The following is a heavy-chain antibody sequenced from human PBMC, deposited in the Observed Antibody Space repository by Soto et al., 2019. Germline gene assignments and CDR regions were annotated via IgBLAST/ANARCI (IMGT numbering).Heavy chain of an antibody. V-gene: IGHV4-31*03. CDR3: ASTYYYDSSGYSPPHY. Sequence: SETLSLTCTVSGGSIGSGGYYWSWIRQHPGKGLEWIGYIYYSGSTYYNPSLKSRVTISVDTSKNQFSLKLSSVTAADTAVYYCASTYYYDSSGYSPPHYWGQGTLVTVSS. D-gene: IGHD3-22*01. CDR2: IYYSGST. CDR1: GGSIGSGGYY. J-gene: IGHJ4*02.